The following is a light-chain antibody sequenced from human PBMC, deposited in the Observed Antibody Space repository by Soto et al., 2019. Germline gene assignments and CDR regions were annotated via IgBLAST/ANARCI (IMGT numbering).Light chain of an antibody. CDR1: SSDVGGYNY. CDR3: CSYGGGYTPLL. Sequence: QSVLTQPRSVSGSPGQSVTISCTGTSSDVGGYNYVSWYQQHPGQAPKLMIYDVTKRPSGVPDRVSGSKSGNTASLSISGLQAEDEADYYCCSYGGGYTPLLFGGGTKLTVL. J-gene: IGLJ2*01. V-gene: IGLV2-11*01. CDR2: DVT.